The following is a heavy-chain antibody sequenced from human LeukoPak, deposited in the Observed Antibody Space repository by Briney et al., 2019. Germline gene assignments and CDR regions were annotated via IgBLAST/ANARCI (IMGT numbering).Heavy chain of an antibody. V-gene: IGHV4-31*03. D-gene: IGHD2-15*01. CDR1: GGSISSGGYY. CDR3: ARGVPDIVAIFDY. CDR2: IYYSGST. Sequence: SETLSLTCTVSGGSISSGGYYWSWIRQHPGKGLEWIGYIYYSGSTYYNPSLKSRVTISVDTSKNQFCLKLSSVTAADTAVYYCARGVPDIVAIFDYWGQGTLVTVSS. J-gene: IGHJ4*02.